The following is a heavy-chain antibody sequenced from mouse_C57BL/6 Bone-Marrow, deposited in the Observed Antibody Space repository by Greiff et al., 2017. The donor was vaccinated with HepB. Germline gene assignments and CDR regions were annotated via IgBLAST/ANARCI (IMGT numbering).Heavy chain of an antibody. J-gene: IGHJ3*01. CDR1: GFTFSSYG. V-gene: IGHV5-6*02. Sequence: EVNLVESGGDLVKPGGSLKLSCAASGFTFSSYGMSWVRQTPDKRLEWVATISSGGSYTYYPDSVKGRFTISRDNAKNTLYLQMSSLKSEDTAMYYCARRGGKDYWGQGTLVTVSA. D-gene: IGHD1-1*02. CDR3: ARRGGKDY. CDR2: ISSGGSYT.